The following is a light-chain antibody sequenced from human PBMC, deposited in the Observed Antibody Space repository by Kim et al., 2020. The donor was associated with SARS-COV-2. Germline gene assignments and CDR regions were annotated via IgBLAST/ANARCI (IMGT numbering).Light chain of an antibody. Sequence: PGEGATLSCRASHSLGISLDWYQQTRGQAPRLLIYDAAMRAAGIPDRFRGSGSGTDFTLTIGSLAPEDFGIYSCQQRSNWPPALTFGGGTKVDIK. V-gene: IGKV3-11*01. CDR1: HSLGIS. J-gene: IGKJ4*01. CDR3: QQRSNWPPALT. CDR2: DAA.